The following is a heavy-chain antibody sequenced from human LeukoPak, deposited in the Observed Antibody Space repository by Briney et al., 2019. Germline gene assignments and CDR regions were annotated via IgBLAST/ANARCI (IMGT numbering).Heavy chain of an antibody. V-gene: IGHV1-69*13. CDR3: ARAESSNWDAKYFFDY. CDR2: IIPIFGTA. Sequence: GASMKVSCKASGGTFSSYAISWVRQAPGQGLEWMGGIIPIFGTANYAQKFQGRVTITADESTSTAYMELSRLRSDDTAVYYCARAESSNWDAKYFFDYWGQGTLVTVSS. CDR1: GGTFSSYA. J-gene: IGHJ4*02. D-gene: IGHD4-11*01.